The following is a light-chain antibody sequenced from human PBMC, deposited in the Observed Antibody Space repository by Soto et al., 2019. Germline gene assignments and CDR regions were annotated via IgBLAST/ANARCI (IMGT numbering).Light chain of an antibody. Sequence: QSALTQPASVSGSPGQSITISCTGTSSDVGGYNYVSWYQQHPGKAPKLMIYDVSNRPSGVSNRFSGSKSGNTASLTISGLQAEDEAEYYFSSYTSSSTVVFGGGTQLTVL. CDR2: DVS. CDR1: SSDVGGYNY. CDR3: SSYTSSSTVV. J-gene: IGLJ2*01. V-gene: IGLV2-14*01.